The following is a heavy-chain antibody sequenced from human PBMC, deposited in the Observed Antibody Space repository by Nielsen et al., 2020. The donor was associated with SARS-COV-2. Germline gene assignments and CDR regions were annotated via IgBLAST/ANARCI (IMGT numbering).Heavy chain of an antibody. CDR1: GFTFNIYA. D-gene: IGHD3-10*01. CDR2: VSSSGGST. J-gene: IGHJ3*01. Sequence: GGSLRLSCAASGFTFNIYAMAWVRRIPGRGLQWVTGVSSSGGSTYYTDSAKGRFTISRDNSKNTLYLEMHSLRVEDTAVYYCAKDGVVRGDALDLWGQGTMVTVSS. V-gene: IGHV3-23*01. CDR3: AKDGVVRGDALDL.